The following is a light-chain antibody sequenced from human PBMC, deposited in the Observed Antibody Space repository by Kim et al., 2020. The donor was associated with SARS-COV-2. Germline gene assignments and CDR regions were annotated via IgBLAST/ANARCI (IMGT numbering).Light chain of an antibody. J-gene: IGLJ2*01. CDR2: GKN. CDR1: SLRSYY. V-gene: IGLV3-19*01. CDR3: NSRDSSGNVV. Sequence: VALGQTVRITCQGDSLRSYYASWYQQKPGQAPVLVIYGKNNRPSGIPDRFSGYSSGNTASLTITGAQAEDEADYYCNSRDSSGNVVFGGGTQLTVL.